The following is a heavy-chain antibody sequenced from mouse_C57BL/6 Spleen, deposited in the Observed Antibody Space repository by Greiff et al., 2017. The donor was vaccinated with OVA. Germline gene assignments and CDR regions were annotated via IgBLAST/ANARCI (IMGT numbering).Heavy chain of an antibody. V-gene: IGHV1-81*01. CDR2: IYPRSGNT. Sequence: QVQLQQSGAELARPGASVKLSCKASGYTFTSYGISWVKQRTGQGLEWIGEIYPRSGNTYYNEKFKGKATLTADKSSSTAYMELRSLTSEDSAVYFCAREGDYPWYFDLWGTGTTVTVSS. D-gene: IGHD2-4*01. CDR1: GYTFTSYG. CDR3: AREGDYPWYFDL. J-gene: IGHJ1*03.